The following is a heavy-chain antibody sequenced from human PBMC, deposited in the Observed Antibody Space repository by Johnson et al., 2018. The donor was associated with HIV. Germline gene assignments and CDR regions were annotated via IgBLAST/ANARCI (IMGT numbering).Heavy chain of an antibody. V-gene: IGHV3-30*04. CDR2: ISYDGSNK. J-gene: IGHJ3*02. D-gene: IGHD3-10*01. Sequence: QVQLVESGGGLVQPGRSLRLSCIASGFAFGDYAMSWFRQAPGKGLEWVAVISYDGSNKYYADSVKGRFTISRDNSKNTLYLQMNSLGAEETAVYYCAKEPLVRVVNAFDIWGQGTMVTVSS. CDR3: AKEPLVRVVNAFDI. CDR1: GFAFGDYA.